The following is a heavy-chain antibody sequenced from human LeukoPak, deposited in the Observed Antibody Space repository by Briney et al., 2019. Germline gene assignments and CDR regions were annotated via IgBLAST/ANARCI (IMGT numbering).Heavy chain of an antibody. D-gene: IGHD3-3*01. J-gene: IGHJ5*02. V-gene: IGHV3-23*01. Sequence: GGSLRLSCAAYGFTFSSYAMSWVRQAPGKGLEWVSAISGSGGSTYYADSVKGRFTISRDNSKNTLYLQMNSLRAEDTAVYYCAKGDDFWSGPGLNWFDPWGQGNLVTVSS. CDR3: AKGDDFWSGPGLNWFDP. CDR1: GFTFSSYA. CDR2: ISGSGGST.